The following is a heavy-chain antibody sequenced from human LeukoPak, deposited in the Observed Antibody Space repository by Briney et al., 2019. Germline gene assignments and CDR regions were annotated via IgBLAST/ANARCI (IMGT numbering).Heavy chain of an antibody. CDR3: ARHSGGPAAITNYYYYMDV. Sequence: SGGSLRLSCAASGFTFSDYYMSWIRQAPGKGLEWVSYISSSGSTIYYADSVKGRFTISRDNAKNSLYLQMNSLRAEDTAVYYCARHSGGPAAITNYYYYMDVWGKGTTVTVSS. V-gene: IGHV3-11*04. J-gene: IGHJ6*03. D-gene: IGHD2-2*01. CDR1: GFTFSDYY. CDR2: ISSSGSTI.